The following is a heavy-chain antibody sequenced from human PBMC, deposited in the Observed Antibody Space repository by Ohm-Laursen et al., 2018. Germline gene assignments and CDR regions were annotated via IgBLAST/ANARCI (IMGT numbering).Heavy chain of an antibody. CDR2: INHSGST. D-gene: IGHD2-2*01. CDR1: GGSFSGYY. Sequence: TLSLTWAVYGGSFSGYYWSWIRQPPGKGLEWIGEINHSGSTNYNPSLKSRVTISVDTSKNQFSLKLNSVTAADTAVYYCARGGVHCYALWGQGTLVTVSS. J-gene: IGHJ4*02. V-gene: IGHV4-34*01. CDR3: ARGGVHCYAL.